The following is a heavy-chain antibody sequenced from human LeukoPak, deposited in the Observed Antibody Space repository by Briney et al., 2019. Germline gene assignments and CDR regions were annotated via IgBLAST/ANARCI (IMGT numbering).Heavy chain of an antibody. V-gene: IGHV3-30-3*01. J-gene: IGHJ4*02. CDR2: ISYDGSNK. CDR1: GFTFSSYA. Sequence: SGGSLRLSCAASGFTFSSYAMHWVRQAPGKGLEWVAVISYDGSNKYYADSVKGRFTISRDNSKNTLYLQMNCLRAEDTAVYYCARGVEMATIHFDYWGQGTLVTVSS. D-gene: IGHD5-24*01. CDR3: ARGVEMATIHFDY.